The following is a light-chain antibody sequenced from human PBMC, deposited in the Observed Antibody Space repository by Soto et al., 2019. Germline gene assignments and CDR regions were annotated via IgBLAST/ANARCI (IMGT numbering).Light chain of an antibody. V-gene: IGLV2-14*01. CDR2: EVN. CDR1: SSDVGGYDY. Sequence: QSALTQPASVSGSPGQSITISCTGTSSDVGGYDYVSWYQHHPGKAPKLMIYEVNKRPSGVSNRFSGSKSGNTASLTISGLQAEDEADYFCSSYARNNTWVFGGGTKLTVL. J-gene: IGLJ3*02. CDR3: SSYARNNTWV.